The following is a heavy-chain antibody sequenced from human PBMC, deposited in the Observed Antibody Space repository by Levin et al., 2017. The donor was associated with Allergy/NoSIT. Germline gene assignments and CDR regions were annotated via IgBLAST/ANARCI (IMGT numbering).Heavy chain of an antibody. CDR3: ARGPPGVRGVIPIDY. V-gene: IGHV3-30-3*01. Sequence: GGSLRLSCAASGFTFSSYAMHWVRQAPGKGLEWVAVISYDGSNKYYADSVKGRFTISRDNSKNTLYLQMNSLRAEDTAVYYCARGPPGVRGVIPIDYWGQGTLVTVSS. CDR2: ISYDGSNK. CDR1: GFTFSSYA. D-gene: IGHD3-10*01. J-gene: IGHJ4*02.